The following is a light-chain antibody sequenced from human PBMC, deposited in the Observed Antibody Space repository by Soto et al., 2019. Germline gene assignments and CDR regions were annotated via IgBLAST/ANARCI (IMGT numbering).Light chain of an antibody. CDR1: SRDVGGYNY. J-gene: IGLJ2*01. V-gene: IGLV2-14*01. CDR3: SSYTSSVTLL. CDR2: EVT. Sequence: QSALTQPASVSGSPGQSITISCTGTSRDVGGYNYVSWYQQHPGQAPKLMIYEVTNRASGVSNRFSGSRSGNTASLTISGLQADDEADYYCSSYTSSVTLLFGGGTKLTAL.